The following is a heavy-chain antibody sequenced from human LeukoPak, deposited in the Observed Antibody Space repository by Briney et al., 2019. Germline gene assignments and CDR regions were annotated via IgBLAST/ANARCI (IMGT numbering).Heavy chain of an antibody. D-gene: IGHD5-24*01. CDR1: GYTFTSYD. Sequence: ASVKVSCKASGYTFTSYDINWVRQATGQGLEWMGWMNPNSGNTGYAQKFQGRVTMTRNTSISTAYMDLSSLRSEDTAVYYCARVSVADGYFDYWGQGTLVTVSS. J-gene: IGHJ4*02. V-gene: IGHV1-8*01. CDR2: MNPNSGNT. CDR3: ARVSVADGYFDY.